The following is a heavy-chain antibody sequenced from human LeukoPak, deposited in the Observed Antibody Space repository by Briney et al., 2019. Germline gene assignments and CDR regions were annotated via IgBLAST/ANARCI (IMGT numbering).Heavy chain of an antibody. V-gene: IGHV3-48*04. Sequence: GGSLRLSCAASGFTFSSYWMSWVRQAPGKGLEWVSYISSSGSTIYYADSVKGRFTLSRDNARNSLYLQMNSLRADDTAVYYCARLAEAGFDYWGQGTLVAVSS. J-gene: IGHJ4*02. CDR1: GFTFSSYW. CDR2: ISSSGSTI. CDR3: ARLAEAGFDY. D-gene: IGHD6-19*01.